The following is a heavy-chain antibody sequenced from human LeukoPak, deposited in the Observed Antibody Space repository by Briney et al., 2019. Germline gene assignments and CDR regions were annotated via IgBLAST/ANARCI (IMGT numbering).Heavy chain of an antibody. CDR3: ASSGYYYDSSGSRNYYGMDV. CDR2: IIPILGIA. J-gene: IGHJ6*02. CDR1: GGTFNNYA. V-gene: IGHV1-69*04. D-gene: IGHD3-22*01. Sequence: SVKVSCKASGGTFNNYAISWVRQAPGQRLEWMGRIIPILGIANYAQKFQGRVTITADKSTSTAYMELSSLRSEDTAVYYCASSGYYYDSSGSRNYYGMDVWGQGTTVTVSS.